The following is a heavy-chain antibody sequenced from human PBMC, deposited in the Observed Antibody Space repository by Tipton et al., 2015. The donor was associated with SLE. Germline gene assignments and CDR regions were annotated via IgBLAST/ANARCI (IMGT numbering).Heavy chain of an antibody. Sequence: TLSLTCTVSGGSITSGAYYWGWIRQHPGKGLEWIGYISDSGTLYYNPSLKSRVTISVDRSKNQFSLNLSSVTAADTAVYYCASDLGMGSSPKRGYFDYWGQGTLVTVSS. CDR1: GGSITSGAYY. D-gene: IGHD6-13*01. CDR2: ISDSGTL. J-gene: IGHJ4*02. V-gene: IGHV4-31*03. CDR3: ASDLGMGSSPKRGYFDY.